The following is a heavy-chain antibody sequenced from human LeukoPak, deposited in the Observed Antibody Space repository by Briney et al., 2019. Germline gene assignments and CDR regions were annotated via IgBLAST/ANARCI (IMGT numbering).Heavy chain of an antibody. CDR2: TYYRSKWYN. D-gene: IGHD3-10*01. Sequence: SQTLSLTCAISGDSVSSNSAAWNWIRQSPSRGLEWLGRTYYRSKWYNDYAVSVKSRITINPDTSKNQFSLELNSVTAADTAVYYCAATSYYGSGTYDYWGQGSLVTVSS. J-gene: IGHJ4*02. CDR1: GDSVSSNSAA. CDR3: AATSYYGSGTYDY. V-gene: IGHV6-1*01.